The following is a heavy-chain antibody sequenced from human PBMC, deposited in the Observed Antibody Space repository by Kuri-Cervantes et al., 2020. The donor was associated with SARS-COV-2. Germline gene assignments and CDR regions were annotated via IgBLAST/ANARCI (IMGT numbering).Heavy chain of an antibody. CDR1: GFTFSSYA. D-gene: IGHD3-3*01. V-gene: IGHV3-23*01. Sequence: GESLKISCAASGFTFSSYAMSWVRQAPGKGLEWVSAISGSGGSTYYADSVKGRFTISRDNSKNTLYLQMNSLRAEDTAVYYCARHYDFWSGYPLATYYYYYMDVWGKGTTVTVSS. CDR2: ISGSGGST. J-gene: IGHJ6*03. CDR3: ARHYDFWSGYPLATYYYYYMDV.